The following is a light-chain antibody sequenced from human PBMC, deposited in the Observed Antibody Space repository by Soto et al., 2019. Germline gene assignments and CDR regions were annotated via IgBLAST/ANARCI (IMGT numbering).Light chain of an antibody. Sequence: DIPMTQSPSSLSASVGDRVTITCRASQSISSYLNWYQQKPGKAPKLLIYAASSLQSGVPSRFSGSGSGTDFTLTISSLQPEDFATYYCQQSYSTPLTFGGGTQVDIK. CDR2: AAS. CDR3: QQSYSTPLT. CDR1: QSISSY. V-gene: IGKV1-39*01. J-gene: IGKJ4*01.